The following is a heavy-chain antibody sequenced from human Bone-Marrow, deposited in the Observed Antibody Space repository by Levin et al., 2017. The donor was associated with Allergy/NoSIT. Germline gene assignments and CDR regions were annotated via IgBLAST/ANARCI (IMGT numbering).Heavy chain of an antibody. D-gene: IGHD5-18*01. CDR1: GSSIIDGHY. J-gene: IGHJ4*02. Sequence: GSLRLSCAVSGSSIIDGHYWGWVRQSPGKGLEWIASIYFAGDTDYNPSLQSRVTISVDTSKNQFSLKLSRVTAADTAVYYCARDRNYNYGSFGSWGQGTLVTVSS. CDR3: ARDRNYNYGSFGS. CDR2: IYFAGDT. V-gene: IGHV4-38-2*02.